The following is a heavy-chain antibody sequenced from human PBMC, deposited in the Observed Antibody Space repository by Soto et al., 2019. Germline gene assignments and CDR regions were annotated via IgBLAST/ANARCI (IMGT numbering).Heavy chain of an antibody. V-gene: IGHV3-23*01. CDR3: AKETGYSYGFQPNALDV. Sequence: WGSLRLSCAVSGFTFSRYAMNCVRHSPGKWLEWVSIISSRGDRTSYAESVKGRFTISRDDSKNTLFLHMNSLGAEDTAVYYCAKETGYSYGFQPNALDVWGQGTTVTVSS. J-gene: IGHJ6*02. D-gene: IGHD5-18*01. CDR2: ISSRGDRT. CDR1: GFTFSRYA.